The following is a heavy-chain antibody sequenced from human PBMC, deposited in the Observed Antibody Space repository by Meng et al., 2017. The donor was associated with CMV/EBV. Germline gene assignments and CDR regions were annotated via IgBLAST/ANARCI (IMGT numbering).Heavy chain of an antibody. CDR1: GYTFTSYG. J-gene: IGHJ5*02. V-gene: IGHV1-18*01. D-gene: IGHD4-23*01. Sequence: ASVKVSCKASGYTFTSYGISWVRQAPGQGLEWMGWISAYNGNTNYAQKLQGRVTMTTDTSTSTAYMELRSLRSDDTAVYYCARNYYGGNSGGWFDPWGQGTLVTVS. CDR3: ARNYYGGNSGGWFDP. CDR2: ISAYNGNT.